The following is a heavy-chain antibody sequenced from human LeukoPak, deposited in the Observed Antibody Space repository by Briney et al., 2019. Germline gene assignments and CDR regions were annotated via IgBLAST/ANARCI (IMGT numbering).Heavy chain of an antibody. V-gene: IGHV3-49*04. J-gene: IGHJ4*02. CDR2: IRSSPNGATT. CDR3: TRNYNTQDFDY. CDR1: GFTFAVFA. D-gene: IGHD3-22*01. Sequence: GGSLRLSCGTSGFTFAVFAINWVRQAPGKGLEWVGLIRSSPNGATTEYGASVKGRFTISRDDSRNIAYLQMNSLKTEDTAVYYCTRNYNTQDFDYWGQGILVTVSS.